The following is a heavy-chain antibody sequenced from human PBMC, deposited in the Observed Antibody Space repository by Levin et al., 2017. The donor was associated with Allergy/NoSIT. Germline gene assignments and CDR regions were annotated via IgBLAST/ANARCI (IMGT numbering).Heavy chain of an antibody. Sequence: PGGSLRLSCAASGFTFSSYSMNWVRQAPGKGLEWVSYISSSSSTIYYADSVKGRFTISRDNAKNSLYLQMNSLRAEDTAVYYCGLALGGYYDSSGYQKADPNWFDPWGQGTLVTVSS. D-gene: IGHD3-22*01. CDR1: GFTFSSYS. CDR2: ISSSSSTI. V-gene: IGHV3-48*01. CDR3: GLALGGYYDSSGYQKADPNWFDP. J-gene: IGHJ5*02.